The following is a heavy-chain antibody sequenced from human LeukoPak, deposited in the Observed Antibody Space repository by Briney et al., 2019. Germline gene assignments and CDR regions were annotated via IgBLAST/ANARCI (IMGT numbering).Heavy chain of an antibody. Sequence: PSETLSLTYTVSGYSISSGYYWGWIRQPPGKGLEWIGSIYHSGSTYYNPSLKSRVTISVDTSKNQFSLKLSSVTAADTAVYYCATRLGYCSSTSCYSVWGQGTLVTVSS. CDR2: IYHSGST. CDR1: GYSISSGYY. D-gene: IGHD2-2*01. CDR3: ATRLGYCSSTSCYSV. V-gene: IGHV4-38-2*02. J-gene: IGHJ4*02.